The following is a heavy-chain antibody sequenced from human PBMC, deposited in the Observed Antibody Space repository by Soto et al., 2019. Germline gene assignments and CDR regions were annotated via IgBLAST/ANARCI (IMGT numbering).Heavy chain of an antibody. V-gene: IGHV3-33*01. Sequence: GGSLRLSCAASGFTFSSYGMHWVRQAPGKGLEWVAVIWYDGSNKYYADSVKGRFTISRDNSKNTLYLQMNSLRAEDTAVYYCARAHPIQLLLWFGEPRDGDAFDIWGQGTMVTVSS. J-gene: IGHJ3*02. CDR1: GFTFSSYG. D-gene: IGHD3-10*01. CDR3: ARAHPIQLLLWFGEPRDGDAFDI. CDR2: IWYDGSNK.